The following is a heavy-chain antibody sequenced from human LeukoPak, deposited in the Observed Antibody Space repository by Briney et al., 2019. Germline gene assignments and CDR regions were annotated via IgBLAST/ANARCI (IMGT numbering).Heavy chain of an antibody. CDR2: IGAAGDT. CDR3: ARGATPRFFDL. V-gene: IGHV3-13*01. CDR1: GFTFNSYD. J-gene: IGHJ2*01. Sequence: GGSLRLSCAASGFTFNSYDMHWVRQVTGEGLEWVSGIGAAGDTYYPGSLKGRFTISRENAKNSLYLQMNSLRAEDTAVYYCARGATPRFFDLWGRGTLVTVSS.